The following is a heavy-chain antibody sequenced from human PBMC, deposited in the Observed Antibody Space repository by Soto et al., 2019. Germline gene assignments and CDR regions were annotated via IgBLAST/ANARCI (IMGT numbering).Heavy chain of an antibody. CDR2: ITGNGGT. CDR1: GFTFRIYA. CDR3: AKDAPGSGWLSDY. Sequence: PGGSLRLACAASGFTFRIYAMSWVRQAPGKGLEWVSTITGNGGTSYADFVRGRFTISRDNSKNTLYLQMNSLRAEDTAVYYCAKDAPGSGWLSDYWGQGTLVNVSS. J-gene: IGHJ4*02. D-gene: IGHD3-22*01. V-gene: IGHV3-23*01.